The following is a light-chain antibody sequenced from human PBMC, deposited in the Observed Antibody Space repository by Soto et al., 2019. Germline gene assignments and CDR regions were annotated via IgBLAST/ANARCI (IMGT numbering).Light chain of an antibody. J-gene: IGKJ5*01. CDR3: LQHNSYPIT. CDR2: DAS. CDR1: QSVSSY. V-gene: IGKV3-11*01. Sequence: EIVSTQTPATLSLSPGERATLSCRASQSVSSYLAWYQQKPGQAPRLLIYDASNRATGIPARFSGSGSGTDFTLTISSLEPEDFATYYCLQHNSYPITFGQGTRLEI.